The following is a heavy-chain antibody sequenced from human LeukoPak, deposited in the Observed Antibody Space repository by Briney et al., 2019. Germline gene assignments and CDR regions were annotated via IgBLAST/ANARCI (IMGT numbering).Heavy chain of an antibody. D-gene: IGHD5-24*01. CDR3: ARGRWLQYYFDY. V-gene: IGHV1-3*01. J-gene: IGHJ4*02. CDR1: GYTFTSYG. CDR2: ISAGNGNT. Sequence: ASVKVSCKASGYTFTSYGISWVRQAPGQRLEWMGWISAGNGNTKYSQKFQGRVTITRDTSASTAYMELSSLRSEDTAVYYCARGRWLQYYFDYWGQGTLVTVSS.